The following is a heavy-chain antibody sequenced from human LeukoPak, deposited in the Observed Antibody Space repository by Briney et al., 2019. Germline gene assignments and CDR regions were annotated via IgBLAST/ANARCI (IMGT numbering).Heavy chain of an antibody. J-gene: IGHJ5*02. CDR2: IYHSGHT. CDR1: GASVSSDY. D-gene: IGHD4-4*01. CDR3: ARHPFQYPFDH. Sequence: SETLCLTCTVSGASVSSDYWSWIRQSPGKGLEWIGYIYHSGHTMSNPSLKSRVSLSLDTSNNQFSLKLSSVTAADTAVYYCARHPFQYPFDHWGQGTVVSVSS. V-gene: IGHV4-59*08.